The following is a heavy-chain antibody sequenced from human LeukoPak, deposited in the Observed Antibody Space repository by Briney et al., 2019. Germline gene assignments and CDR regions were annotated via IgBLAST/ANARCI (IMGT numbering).Heavy chain of an antibody. Sequence: GSLRLSCAASGFTFSSYAMSWVRQAPGKGLEWVSAISGSGGSTYYADSVKGRFTISRDNSKNTLYLQMNSLRAEDTAVYYCAKDRSGYYKFDYWGQGTLVTVSS. V-gene: IGHV3-23*01. CDR1: GFTFSSYA. CDR2: ISGSGGST. D-gene: IGHD3-22*01. J-gene: IGHJ4*02. CDR3: AKDRSGYYKFDY.